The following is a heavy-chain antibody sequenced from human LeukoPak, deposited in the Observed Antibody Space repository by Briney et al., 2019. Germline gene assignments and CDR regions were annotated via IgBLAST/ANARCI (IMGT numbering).Heavy chain of an antibody. CDR2: IKSKSDGGTT. CDR3: TTWDGVD. CDR1: AFTFSNAL. J-gene: IGHJ3*01. D-gene: IGHD1-26*01. Sequence: GGSLRLSCAASAFTFSNALMTWVRQAPGKGLEWLGHIKSKSDGGTTDCAAPFKGRFTISRDDSKNTLYLQMNSLKTEDTAVYYCTTWDGVDWGQGTMVTASS. V-gene: IGHV3-15*01.